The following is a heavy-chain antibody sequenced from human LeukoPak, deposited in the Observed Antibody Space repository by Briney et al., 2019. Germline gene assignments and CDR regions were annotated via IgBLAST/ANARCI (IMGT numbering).Heavy chain of an antibody. J-gene: IGHJ4*02. CDR1: GFTFSSYW. CDR2: IKQDGSEK. Sequence: GGSLRLSCAASGFTFSSYWMSWVRQAPGKGLEWVANIKQDGSEKYYVDSVKGRFTISRDNAKNSLYLQMNSLRAEDTAVYYCARYYYDSSGYYYVGYYFDYWGQGTLVTVSS. CDR3: ARYYYDSSGYYYVGYYFDY. V-gene: IGHV3-7*01. D-gene: IGHD3-22*01.